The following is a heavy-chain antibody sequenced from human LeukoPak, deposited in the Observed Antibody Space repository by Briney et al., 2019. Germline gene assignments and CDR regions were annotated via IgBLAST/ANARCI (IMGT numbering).Heavy chain of an antibody. D-gene: IGHD6-13*01. Sequence: GGSLRLSCAASGFTFSSYSMNGVRQAPGKGLEWVSSISSSSSYIYYADSVKGRFTISRDNAKNSLYLQMNSLRAEDTAVYYCASFGYSSSWYSDAFDIWGQGTMVTVSS. J-gene: IGHJ3*02. CDR2: ISSSSSYI. CDR1: GFTFSSYS. CDR3: ASFGYSSSWYSDAFDI. V-gene: IGHV3-21*01.